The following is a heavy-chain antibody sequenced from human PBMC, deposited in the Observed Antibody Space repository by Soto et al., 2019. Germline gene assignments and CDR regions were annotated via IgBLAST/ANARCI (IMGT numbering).Heavy chain of an antibody. D-gene: IGHD6-13*01. V-gene: IGHV1-18*01. CDR2: ISAYNGNT. J-gene: IGHJ4*02. Sequence: ASVKVSCKASGYTFTIYGISWVRQAPGQGLEWMGWISAYNGNTNYAQKLQGRVTMTTDTSTSTAYMELRSLRSDDTAVYYCARRYSSSWYSGYFDYWGQGTLVTVPS. CDR3: ARRYSSSWYSGYFDY. CDR1: GYTFTIYG.